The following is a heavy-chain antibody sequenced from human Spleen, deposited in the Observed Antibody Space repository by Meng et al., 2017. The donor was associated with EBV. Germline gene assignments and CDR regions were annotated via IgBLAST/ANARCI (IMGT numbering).Heavy chain of an antibody. D-gene: IGHD2-2*01. J-gene: IGHJ5*02. Sequence: LQASDLGRSMPSMSLSLTWIVSGGSFISLPYSRACVRQPLGNGLDYIGSINYFVSSFYNLSLKSRVTIYVETSKTHFSIKPNYVTAADSAVYFCAKANNAKFDPWGQGTLVTVSS. V-gene: IGHV4-39*02. CDR2: INYFVSS. CDR3: AKANNAKFDP. CDR1: GGSFISLPYS.